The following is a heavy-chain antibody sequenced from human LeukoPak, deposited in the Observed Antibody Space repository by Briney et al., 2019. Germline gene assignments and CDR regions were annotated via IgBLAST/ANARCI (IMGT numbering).Heavy chain of an antibody. V-gene: IGHV3-64D*09. CDR3: VKDLSGRYTFDY. CDR1: GFTFSSYA. CDR2: INDNGGRT. Sequence: GGSLRLSCAASGFTFSSYAMSWVRQAPGKGLEYVSGINDNGGRTHYGDSLKGRFTISRDNSKNTLYLQMSTLRAEDTAVYYCVKDLSGRYTFDYWGQGTLVTVSS. J-gene: IGHJ4*02. D-gene: IGHD1-26*01.